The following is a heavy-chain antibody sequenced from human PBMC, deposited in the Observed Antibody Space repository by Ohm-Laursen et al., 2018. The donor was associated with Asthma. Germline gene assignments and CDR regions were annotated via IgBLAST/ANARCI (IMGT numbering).Heavy chain of an antibody. CDR3: AKDTVAVAGNGESYFDY. D-gene: IGHD6-19*01. CDR1: GFTFDDYA. CDR2: ISWNSGSI. V-gene: IGHV3-9*01. Sequence: SSLRLSCSASGFTFDDYAMHWVRQAPGKGLEWVSGISWNSGSIGYADSVKGRFTISRDNAKNSLYLQMNSLRAEDTALYYCAKDTVAVAGNGESYFDYWGQGTLVTVSS. J-gene: IGHJ4*02.